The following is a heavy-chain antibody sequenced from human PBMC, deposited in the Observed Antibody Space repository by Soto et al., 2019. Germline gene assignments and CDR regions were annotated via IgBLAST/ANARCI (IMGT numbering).Heavy chain of an antibody. D-gene: IGHD7-27*01. V-gene: IGHV3-48*01. CDR3: ARDLSWGSNWYYYMDV. CDR1: GFTFRTYS. J-gene: IGHJ6*03. CDR2: ISGSSGVI. Sequence: GGSLRLSCAAAGFTFRTYSMTWVRQAPGKGLEWISYISGSSGVIYYADSVKGRFTVSRDNARNSLYLQMNSLRAEDTAVYYCARDLSWGSNWYYYMDVWGKGTTVTVSS.